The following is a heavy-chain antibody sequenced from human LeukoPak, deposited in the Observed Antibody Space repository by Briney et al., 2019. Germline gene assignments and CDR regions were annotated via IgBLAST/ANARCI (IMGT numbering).Heavy chain of an antibody. V-gene: IGHV1-18*01. CDR1: GYTFTSYG. CDR2: ISAYNGNT. CDR3: ARDRVVRGVINFSYYYMEV. Sequence: ASVKVSCKASGYTFTSYGISWVRQAPGQGLEWMGWISAYNGNTNYAQKLQGRVTMTTDTSTSTAYMELRSLRSDDTAVYYCARDRVVRGVINFSYYYMEVRGNRAPVTVSS. J-gene: IGHJ6*03. D-gene: IGHD3-10*01.